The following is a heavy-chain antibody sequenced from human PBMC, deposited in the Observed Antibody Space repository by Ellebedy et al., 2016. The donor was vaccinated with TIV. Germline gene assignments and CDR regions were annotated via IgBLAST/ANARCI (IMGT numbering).Heavy chain of an antibody. J-gene: IGHJ4*02. Sequence: AASVKVSCKASGGTFSNHATNWLRQAPGQGLEYMGRIIPILGITEYSQNFQGRVTLTADKSTRTAYTELSSLRSDDSAVYNCARWAGTSGTFQGPYDYWGQGTLVTVSS. D-gene: IGHD1-26*01. V-gene: IGHV1-69*04. CDR1: GGTFSNHA. CDR2: IIPILGIT. CDR3: ARWAGTSGTFQGPYDY.